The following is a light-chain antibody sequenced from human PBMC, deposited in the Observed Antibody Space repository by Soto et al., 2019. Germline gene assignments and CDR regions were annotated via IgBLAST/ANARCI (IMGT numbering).Light chain of an antibody. Sequence: DIQMTQSPSTLYASVGDRVSITCRASQRVDRYLAWYQQKPGKAPQLLIYDASRLESGVPSRFSGSGSGTEFTLTISSLQPDDFTTFYCQQYKDYTWTFGQGTKVGV. CDR2: DAS. V-gene: IGKV1-5*01. CDR3: QQYKDYTWT. CDR1: QRVDRY. J-gene: IGKJ1*01.